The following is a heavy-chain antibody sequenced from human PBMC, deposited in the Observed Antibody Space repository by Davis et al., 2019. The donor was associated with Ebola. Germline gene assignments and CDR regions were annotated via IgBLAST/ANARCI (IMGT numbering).Heavy chain of an antibody. CDR2: IRSKANSYAT. J-gene: IGHJ6*04. D-gene: IGHD6-6*01. CDR3: TRGGDSSSGGYGMDV. Sequence: GGSLRLSCAASGFTFSGSAMHWVRQASGKGLEWVGRIRSKANSYATAYAASVKGRFTISRDDSKNTAYLQMNSLKTEDTAVYYCTRGGDSSSGGYGMDVWGKGTTVTVSS. V-gene: IGHV3-73*01. CDR1: GFTFSGSA.